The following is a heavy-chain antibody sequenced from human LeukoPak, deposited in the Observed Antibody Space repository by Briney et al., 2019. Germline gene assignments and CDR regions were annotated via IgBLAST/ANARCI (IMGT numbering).Heavy chain of an antibody. V-gene: IGHV6-1*01. CDR1: GDIVSSNSAA. J-gene: IGHJ4*02. CDR3: ARAEVVAAFDY. CDR2: TYYRSNCYN. D-gene: IGHD2-15*01. Sequence: SHTLSLTCAISGDIVSSNSAAWHWTRQSPSRGLEWLGRTYYRSNCYNDYAVSVKSRITINPDTSKNQFSLQLNSVTREDTGVYYCARAEVVAAFDYWGQGTLVTVSS.